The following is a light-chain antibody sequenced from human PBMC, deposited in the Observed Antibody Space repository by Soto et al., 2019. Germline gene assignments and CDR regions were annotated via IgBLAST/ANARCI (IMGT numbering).Light chain of an antibody. CDR3: QQYGSSPRT. CDR1: QSVSSSY. J-gene: IGKJ1*01. V-gene: IGKV3-20*01. CDR2: GAS. Sequence: GTITLSTGERATLSCRASQSVSSSYLAWYQQKPGQAPRLLIYGASSRATGIPDRFSGSGSGTDFTLTISRLEPEDFAVYYCQQYGSSPRTFGQGTKVDIK.